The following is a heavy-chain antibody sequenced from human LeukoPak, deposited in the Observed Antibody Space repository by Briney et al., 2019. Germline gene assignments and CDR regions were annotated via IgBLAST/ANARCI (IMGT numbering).Heavy chain of an antibody. J-gene: IGHJ5*02. CDR3: ARDLHINWFDP. CDR1: GGSFSGYY. V-gene: IGHV4-4*07. Sequence: PSETLSLTCAVYGGSFSGYYWSWIRQPAGKGLEWIGRIYTSGSTNYNPSLKSRVTISVDTSKNQFSLKLSSVTAADTAVYYCARDLHINWFDPWGQGTLVTVSS. CDR2: IYTSGST.